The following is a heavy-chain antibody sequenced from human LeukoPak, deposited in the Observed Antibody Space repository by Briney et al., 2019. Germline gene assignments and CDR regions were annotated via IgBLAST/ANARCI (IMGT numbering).Heavy chain of an antibody. J-gene: IGHJ5*02. Sequence: GGSLSLSCAASGFTFSSYNMNWVRQAPGKGLEWVSSISSSSSYIYYADSVKGRFTISRDNAKNSLYLQMNSLRAEDTAVYYCARDRLYYYDSSVYRWFDPWGQGTLVTVSS. CDR2: ISSSSSYI. CDR3: ARDRLYYYDSSVYRWFDP. CDR1: GFTFSSYN. D-gene: IGHD3-22*01. V-gene: IGHV3-21*01.